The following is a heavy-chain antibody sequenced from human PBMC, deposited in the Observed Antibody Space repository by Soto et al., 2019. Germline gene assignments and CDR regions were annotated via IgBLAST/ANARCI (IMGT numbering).Heavy chain of an antibody. CDR3: AGGRYDFWSGYDDY. CDR2: IYYSGST. J-gene: IGHJ4*02. CDR1: GGSISSSSYY. D-gene: IGHD3-3*01. V-gene: IGHV4-39*01. Sequence: SETLSLTCTVSGGSISSSSYYWGWIRQPPGKGLEWIGSIYYSGSTYYNPSLKSRVTISVDTSKNQFSLKLSSVTAADTAVYYCAGGRYDFWSGYDDYWGQGTLVTVSS.